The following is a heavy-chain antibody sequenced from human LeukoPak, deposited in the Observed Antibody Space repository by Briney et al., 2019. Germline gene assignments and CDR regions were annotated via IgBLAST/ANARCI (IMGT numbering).Heavy chain of an antibody. Sequence: GGSLRLSCAASGFTFSSYGMHWVRQAPGKGLEWVAVIWYDGSNKYYADSVKGRFTISRDNSKNTLYLQMNSLRAEDTAVYYCAREAKYPHYHYGMDGWGPGTTVTGSS. V-gene: IGHV3-33*01. CDR3: AREAKYPHYHYGMDG. CDR2: IWYDGSNK. J-gene: IGHJ6*02. CDR1: GFTFSSYG. D-gene: IGHD4/OR15-4a*01.